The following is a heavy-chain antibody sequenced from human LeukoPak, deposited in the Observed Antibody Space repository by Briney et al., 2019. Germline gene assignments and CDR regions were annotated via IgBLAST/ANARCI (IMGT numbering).Heavy chain of an antibody. CDR3: ARSLVTIFGVVVPGYYGMDV. Sequence: PSETLSLTCTVSGGSISSGGYYWSWIRQHPGKGLEWIGYIFYSGSTYYNPSLKSRVTISVDTSKNQFSLKLSSVTAADTAVYYCARSLVTIFGVVVPGYYGMDVWGQGTTVTVSS. V-gene: IGHV4-31*03. J-gene: IGHJ6*02. CDR2: IFYSGST. D-gene: IGHD3-3*01. CDR1: GGSISSGGYY.